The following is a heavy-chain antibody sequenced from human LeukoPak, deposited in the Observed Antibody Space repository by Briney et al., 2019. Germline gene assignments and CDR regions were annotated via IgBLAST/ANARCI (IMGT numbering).Heavy chain of an antibody. CDR2: MNPNSGNT. D-gene: IGHD2-15*01. Sequence: GASVKVSCKASGYTFTSYDINGVRQATGQGLEWMGWMNPNSGNTGYAQKFQARVSMTRNTSISTAYMELSSLRSEDTAVYYCTRGLVVLSATSWAFDIWGHGTMVTVSS. V-gene: IGHV1-8*01. J-gene: IGHJ3*02. CDR1: GYTFTSYD. CDR3: TRGLVVLSATSWAFDI.